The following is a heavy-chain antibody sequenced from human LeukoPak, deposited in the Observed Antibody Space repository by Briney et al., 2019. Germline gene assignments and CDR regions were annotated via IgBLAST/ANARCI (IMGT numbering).Heavy chain of an antibody. CDR3: ARGDGNWFDP. V-gene: IGHV3-21*01. D-gene: IGHD2-21*02. CDR2: ISSSSSYI. Sequence: GGSLRLSCAASGFTFSSYSMNWVRQAPGKGLEWVSSISSSSSYIYYADSVKGRFTISRDNAKNSLYLQMNSLRAEDTALYYCARGDGNWFDPWAQGTLVTVSS. J-gene: IGHJ5*02. CDR1: GFTFSSYS.